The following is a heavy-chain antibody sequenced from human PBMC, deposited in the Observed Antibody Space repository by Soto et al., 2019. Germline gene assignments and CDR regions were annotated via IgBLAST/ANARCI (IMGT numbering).Heavy chain of an antibody. D-gene: IGHD5-12*01. V-gene: IGHV4-39*01. Sequence: TSETLSLTCTVSGGSISSSSYYWGWIRQPPGKGLEWIGSIYYSGSTYYNPSLKSRVTISVDTSKNQFSLKLSSVTAADTAVYYCARGDSGYDPLDYWGQGTLVTVSS. CDR3: ARGDSGYDPLDY. CDR1: GGSISSSSYY. J-gene: IGHJ4*02. CDR2: IYYSGST.